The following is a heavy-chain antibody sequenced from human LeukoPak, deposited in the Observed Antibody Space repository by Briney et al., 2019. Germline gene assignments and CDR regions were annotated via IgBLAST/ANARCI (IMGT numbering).Heavy chain of an antibody. Sequence: SETLSLTCTVSGGSISSYYWSWIRQPPGKGLEWIGYIYYSGSTNYNPSLKSRVTISVDTSKNQFSLKLSSVTAADTAVYYCARLGIATAGTWFDPWGQGTLVTVSS. CDR1: GGSISSYY. CDR3: ARLGIATAGTWFDP. J-gene: IGHJ5*02. V-gene: IGHV4-59*01. D-gene: IGHD6-13*01. CDR2: IYYSGST.